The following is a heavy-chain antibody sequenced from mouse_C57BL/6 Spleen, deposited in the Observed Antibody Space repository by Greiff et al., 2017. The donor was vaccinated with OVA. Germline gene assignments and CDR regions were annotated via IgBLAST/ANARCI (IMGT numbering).Heavy chain of an antibody. CDR1: GFNIHDYY. Sequence: EVKVVESGAELVRPGASVKLSCTASGFNIHDYYMPWVKQRPEQGLEWIGRIDPEDGDTEYAPKFQGKATMTANTSSNTAYLQLSSLTSEDTAVYYCTTHFDGQAWCAYWGQRTLVTVSA. CDR3: TTHFDGQAWCAY. V-gene: IGHV14-1*01. J-gene: IGHJ3*01. CDR2: IDPEDGDT. D-gene: IGHD2-3*01.